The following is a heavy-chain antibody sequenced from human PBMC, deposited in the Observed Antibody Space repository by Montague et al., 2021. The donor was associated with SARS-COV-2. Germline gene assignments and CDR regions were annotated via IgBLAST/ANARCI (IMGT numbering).Heavy chain of an antibody. Sequence: SETLSLTCAVYGGLFSGYYWTWIRQSPGKGLEWIAEINHSGTTNYNFNPSLRSRVTISVDTSKIQFSLKLSSVTAADTGVYYCARWDPQSLTLIGLRGKSASDYWGQGTLVTVSS. CDR1: GGLFSGYY. D-gene: IGHD4-23*01. J-gene: IGHJ4*02. CDR2: INHSGTT. V-gene: IGHV4-34*01. CDR3: ARWDPQSLTLIGLRGKSASDY.